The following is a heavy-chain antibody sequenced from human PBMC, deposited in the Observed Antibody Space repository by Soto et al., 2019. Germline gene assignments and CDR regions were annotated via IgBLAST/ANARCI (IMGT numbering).Heavy chain of an antibody. CDR3: ARDAENYYYYGMDV. V-gene: IGHV3-53*01. CDR1: GFTVSSNY. CDR2: IYSGGST. J-gene: IGHJ6*02. Sequence: GGSLRLSCAASGFTVSSNYMSWVRQAPGKGLEWVSVIYSGGSTYYADSVKGRFTISRDNSKNTLYLQMNSLRAEDTAVYYCARDAENYYYYGMDVWGQGPTVTVSS.